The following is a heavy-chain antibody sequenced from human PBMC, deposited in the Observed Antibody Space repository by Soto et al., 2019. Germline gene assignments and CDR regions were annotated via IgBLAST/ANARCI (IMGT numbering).Heavy chain of an antibody. D-gene: IGHD2-15*01. CDR3: TSLDPIGYCSGGSCLMSY. V-gene: IGHV3-73*01. CDR1: GFTFSGSA. Sequence: EVQLVESGGGLVQPGGSLKLSCAASGFTFSGSAMHWVRQASGKGLEWVGRIRSKANGYATAYAASVKGRFTISRDDSQNTWYLQMNSLKTEDTAVYYCTSLDPIGYCSGGSCLMSYWGQGTLVTVSS. J-gene: IGHJ4*02. CDR2: IRSKANGYAT.